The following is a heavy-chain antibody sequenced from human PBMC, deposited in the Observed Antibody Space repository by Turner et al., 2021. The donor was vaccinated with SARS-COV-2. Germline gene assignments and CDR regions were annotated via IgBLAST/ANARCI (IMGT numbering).Heavy chain of an antibody. CDR3: TRGANGNFDY. Sequence: EVQLVESGGGLVKPGGSLRLSCAASGFTFSSYSMNWVRQAPGKGLEWVSSISSTSNYIFYADSVKGRFTISRDNAKNSLYLQMNSLRVGDTAVYYCTRGANGNFDYWGQGALVTVSS. V-gene: IGHV3-21*01. J-gene: IGHJ4*02. CDR2: ISSTSNYI. D-gene: IGHD1-26*01. CDR1: GFTFSSYS.